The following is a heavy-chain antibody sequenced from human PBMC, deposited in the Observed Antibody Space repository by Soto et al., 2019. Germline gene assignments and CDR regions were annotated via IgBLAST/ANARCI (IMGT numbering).Heavy chain of an antibody. J-gene: IGHJ4*02. Sequence: QVQLVESGGGVVQPGRSLRLSCAASGFTFSSYGMHWVRQAPGKGLEWVAVISYDGSNKYYADSVKGRFTNSRDNSKNTLYMQMKRLRAEDTAVYYCAKDLVGVDIVATQELDYWGQGTLVTVSS. CDR3: AKDLVGVDIVATQELDY. V-gene: IGHV3-30*18. CDR1: GFTFSSYG. D-gene: IGHD5-12*01. CDR2: ISYDGSNK.